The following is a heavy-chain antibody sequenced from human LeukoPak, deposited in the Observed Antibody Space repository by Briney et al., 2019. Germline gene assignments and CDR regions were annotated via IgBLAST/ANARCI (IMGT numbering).Heavy chain of an antibody. Sequence: SETLSLTCTVSGGSISSYYWNWIRQPPGKGLEWIGFIYYTGTTNYNPSLKSRVTMSLGTSKNQFSLKLSSVTAADTAVYYCAREYSSGCPDYWGQGTLVTVSS. CDR2: IYYTGTT. J-gene: IGHJ4*02. CDR1: GGSISSYY. V-gene: IGHV4-59*12. CDR3: AREYSSGCPDY. D-gene: IGHD6-19*01.